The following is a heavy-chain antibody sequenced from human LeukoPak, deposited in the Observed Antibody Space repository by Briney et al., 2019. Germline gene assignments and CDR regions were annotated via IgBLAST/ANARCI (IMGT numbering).Heavy chain of an antibody. D-gene: IGHD6-13*01. CDR2: IYTSGST. Sequence: SETLSPTCTVSGGSISSYYWSWIRQPPGKGLEWIGYIYTSGSTNYNPSLKSRVTISVDTSKNQFSLKLSSVTAADTAVYYCARHGGWPQQLVLVYFQHWGQGTLVTVSS. J-gene: IGHJ1*01. V-gene: IGHV4-4*09. CDR3: ARHGGWPQQLVLVYFQH. CDR1: GGSISSYY.